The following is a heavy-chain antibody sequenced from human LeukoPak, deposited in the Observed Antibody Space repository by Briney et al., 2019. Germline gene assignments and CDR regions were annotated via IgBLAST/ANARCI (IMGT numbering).Heavy chain of an antibody. D-gene: IGHD3-10*01. V-gene: IGHV1-18*01. J-gene: IGHJ3*02. CDR3: ATIITMVRGAAFDI. Sequence: GASVKVSCKASGYTFISYGISWLRQAPGQGLEWMGWISAYNGNTNYAQKLQGRVTMTTDTSTSTVYMELRSLTSDDTAVYYCATIITMVRGAAFDIWGQGTMVTVSS. CDR1: GYTFISYG. CDR2: ISAYNGNT.